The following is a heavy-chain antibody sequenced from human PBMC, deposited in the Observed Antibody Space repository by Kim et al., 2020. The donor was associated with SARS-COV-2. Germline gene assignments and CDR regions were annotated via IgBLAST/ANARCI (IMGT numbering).Heavy chain of an antibody. CDR3: ARRGPSSLWYPFDN. V-gene: IGHV4-39*01. CDR1: GGSISSSSYY. J-gene: IGHJ4*02. D-gene: IGHD6-6*01. CDR2: IYYSGST. Sequence: SETLSLTCTVSGGSISSSSYYWDWIRQPPGKGLEWIGIIYYSGSTYYTPSLKSRVTISVDTSKNQFSLKLSSVTAADTAVYYCARRGPSSLWYPFDNWGQGTLVTVSS.